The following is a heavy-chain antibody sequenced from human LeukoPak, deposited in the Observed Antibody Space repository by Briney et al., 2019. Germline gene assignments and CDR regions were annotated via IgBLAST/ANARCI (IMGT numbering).Heavy chain of an antibody. J-gene: IGHJ3*02. V-gene: IGHV3-30*03. Sequence: GGSLRLSCAASGFTFNSYGIHWVRQAPGKGLEWVAVISDDGRTTYYADSVKGRFTISRDNSKNTLYLQMNSPRAEDTAVYYCARSPYSESYYGDALDIWGQGTLVTVSS. CDR2: ISDDGRTT. D-gene: IGHD1-26*01. CDR3: ARSPYSESYYGDALDI. CDR1: GFTFNSYG.